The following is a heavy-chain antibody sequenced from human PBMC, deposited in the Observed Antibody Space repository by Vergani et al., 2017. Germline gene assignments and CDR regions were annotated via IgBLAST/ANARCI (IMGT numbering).Heavy chain of an antibody. CDR1: GFTFSSYA. CDR3: AKRHDYGKDVDY. CDR2: ISGSGGST. D-gene: IGHD4-17*01. Sequence: EVQLLESGGNLIQPGGSLRLSCGASGFTFSSYAMTWVRLAPGKGLEWVSAISGSGGSTYYADSVKGRFTISRDNSKNTLYLQMNSLRAEDTAVYYCAKRHDYGKDVDYWGQGTLVTVSS. V-gene: IGHV3-23*01. J-gene: IGHJ4*02.